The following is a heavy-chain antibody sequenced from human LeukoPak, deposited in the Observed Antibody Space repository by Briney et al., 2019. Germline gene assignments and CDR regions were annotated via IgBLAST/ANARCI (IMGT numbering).Heavy chain of an antibody. CDR1: GFTFSSYA. V-gene: IGHV3-23*01. Sequence: GSLRLSCAASGFTFSSYAMSWVRQAPGKGLEWVSLISGSGGTTYYADSVKGRFTISRDNSKNTLYLQMSNLRAEDTAVYYCVKGTGTKYYYYGVDVWGQGTTVTVSS. CDR2: ISGSGGTT. CDR3: VKGTGTKYYYYGVDV. J-gene: IGHJ6*02. D-gene: IGHD3/OR15-3a*01.